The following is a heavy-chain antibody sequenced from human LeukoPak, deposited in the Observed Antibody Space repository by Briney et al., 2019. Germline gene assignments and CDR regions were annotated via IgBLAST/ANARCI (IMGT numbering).Heavy chain of an antibody. Sequence: SETLSLTCTVSGGSISSGSYYWSWIRQPAGKGLEWIGRIYTSGSTNYNPSLKSRVTISVDTSKNQFSLKLSSVTAADTAVYYCAREVYGDYDYWGQGTLVTVSS. CDR1: GGSISSGSYY. J-gene: IGHJ4*02. CDR3: AREVYGDYDY. CDR2: IYTSGST. D-gene: IGHD4-17*01. V-gene: IGHV4-61*02.